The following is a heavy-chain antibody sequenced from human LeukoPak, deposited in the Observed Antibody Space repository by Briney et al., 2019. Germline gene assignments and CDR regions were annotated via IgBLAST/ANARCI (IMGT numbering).Heavy chain of an antibody. CDR3: APGGMAGIYFDY. D-gene: IGHD6-19*01. V-gene: IGHV3-23*01. J-gene: IGHJ4*02. CDR2: ISDSSVSA. Sequence: GGSLRLSCAASGFTFRNYAMSWVRQAPGKGLEWVSAISDSSVSAYYADSVKGRFTISRDNSKNTLYLQMNSLRAEDTAVYYCAPGGMAGIYFDYWGQGALVSVSS. CDR1: GFTFRNYA.